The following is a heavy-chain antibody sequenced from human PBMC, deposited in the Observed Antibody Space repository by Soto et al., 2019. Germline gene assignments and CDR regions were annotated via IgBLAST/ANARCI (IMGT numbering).Heavy chain of an antibody. V-gene: IGHV5-51*01. CDR3: ARWGLSSRPFYY. D-gene: IGHD2-21*02. J-gene: IGHJ4*01. CDR1: GYNFAGYL. CDR2: IYPSDSDT. Sequence: LGESLKISFKGSGYNFAGYLISWVRQMPVKGLELMGIIYPSDSDTRYRPSFQGQVTISADKSISSAYLQWSSLRASDTAMYYCARWGLSSRPFYYCGQRTPVTFCS.